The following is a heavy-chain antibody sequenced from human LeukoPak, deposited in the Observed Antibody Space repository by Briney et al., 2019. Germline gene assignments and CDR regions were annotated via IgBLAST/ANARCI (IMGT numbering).Heavy chain of an antibody. CDR2: INHSGST. CDR1: GGSVSSDIYY. J-gene: IGHJ4*02. Sequence: SETLSLTCTVSGGSVSSDIYYWSWIRQPPGKGLEWIGEINHSGSTNYNPSLRSRVTVSVHTSKNQLSLKLSSVTAADTAVYYCARQWLVSPLFDYWGQGTLVTVSS. CDR3: ARQWLVSPLFDY. V-gene: IGHV4-61*01. D-gene: IGHD6-19*01.